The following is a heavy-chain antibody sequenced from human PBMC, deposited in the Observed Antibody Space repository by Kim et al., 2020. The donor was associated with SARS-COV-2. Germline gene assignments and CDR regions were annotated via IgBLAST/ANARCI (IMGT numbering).Heavy chain of an antibody. V-gene: IGHV3-30*03. J-gene: IGHJ4*02. Sequence: GGSLRLSCAASGFTLSSHTMHWVRQAPGKGLKWVAGIGYDDVGTAYADSVKGRFTISRDNSKNTLNLLMNTPRVEDTAVYYCARDSYCGGASCPSNIDSWGQGTLVTVSS. D-gene: IGHD2-21*01. CDR1: GFTLSSHT. CDR2: IGYDDVGT. CDR3: ARDSYCGGASCPSNIDS.